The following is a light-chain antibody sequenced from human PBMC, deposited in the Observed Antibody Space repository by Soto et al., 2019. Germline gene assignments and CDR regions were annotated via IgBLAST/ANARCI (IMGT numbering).Light chain of an antibody. CDR3: QRYGSSPLYA. CDR2: GTS. V-gene: IGKV3-20*01. Sequence: EIVLTQSPGTLSLSPGERATFSCRASQSVNSDYLAWYQQRPGLAPRLLIYGTSNRATGIPDRFSGSGSETDFTLTINTLEPEDFAVYYCQRYGSSPLYAFGQGTKLEIK. CDR1: QSVNSDY. J-gene: IGKJ2*01.